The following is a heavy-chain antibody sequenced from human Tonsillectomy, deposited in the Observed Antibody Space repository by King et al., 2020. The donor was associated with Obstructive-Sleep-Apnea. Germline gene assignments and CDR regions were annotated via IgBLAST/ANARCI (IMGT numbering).Heavy chain of an antibody. CDR3: ATYSSSWYWVDY. V-gene: IGHV4-39*07. J-gene: IGHJ4*02. CDR2: IYYSGST. D-gene: IGHD6-13*01. CDR1: GDSISSSTYY. Sequence: QLQLQESGPGLVKPSETLSLTCTVSGDSISSSTYYWGWIRQPPEKGLEWIGNIYYSGSTYYNPSLKSRVTISLDTSKNQISLKLSSVTAADTAVYYCATYSSSWYWVDYWGQGTLVTVSS.